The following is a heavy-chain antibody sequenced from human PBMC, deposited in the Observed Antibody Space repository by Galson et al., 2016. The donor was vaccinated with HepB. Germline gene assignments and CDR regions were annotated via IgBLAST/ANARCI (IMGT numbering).Heavy chain of an antibody. CDR3: AKDWYSSSTSWFDY. D-gene: IGHD6-6*01. V-gene: IGHV1-18*01. CDR1: GFTFSTHG. J-gene: IGHJ4*02. CDR2: ISAFNGNT. Sequence: SVKVSCKASGFTFSTHGISWVRQAPGQGLEWMGWISAFNGNTNYAQKLQGRVTMTTDTSTSTAYMALTSLRSDDTAVYYCAKDWYSSSTSWFDYWGQGSLVTVSS.